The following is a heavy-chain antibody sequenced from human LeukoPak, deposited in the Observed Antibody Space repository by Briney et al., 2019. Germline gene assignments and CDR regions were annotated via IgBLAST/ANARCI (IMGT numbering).Heavy chain of an antibody. D-gene: IGHD6-13*01. CDR1: GGSISSGSYY. CDR2: IYTSGST. V-gene: IGHV4-61*02. Sequence: SQTLSLTCTVSGGSISSGSYYWSWIRQPAGKGLEWIGRIYTSGSTNYNPSLKSRVTISVDTSKNQFSLKLSSVTAADTAVYYCASSPLQQLVQKNYFDYWGQGTLVTVSS. CDR3: ASSPLQQLVQKNYFDY. J-gene: IGHJ4*02.